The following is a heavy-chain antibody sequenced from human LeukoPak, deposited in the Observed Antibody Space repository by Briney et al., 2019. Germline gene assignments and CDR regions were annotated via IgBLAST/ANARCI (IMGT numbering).Heavy chain of an antibody. D-gene: IGHD2-2*01. CDR2: ISWNSDTI. V-gene: IGHV3-9*01. CDR1: GGSISSYY. J-gene: IGHJ4*02. Sequence: LSLTCTASGGSISSYYWSWIRQPPGKGLEWVSGISWNSDTIVYADSVRGRFTISRDNAKNSLYLQMDSLGTEDTALYFCAKNTYCRRNTCSYYFDYWGQGALVIVSS. CDR3: AKNTYCRRNTCSYYFDY.